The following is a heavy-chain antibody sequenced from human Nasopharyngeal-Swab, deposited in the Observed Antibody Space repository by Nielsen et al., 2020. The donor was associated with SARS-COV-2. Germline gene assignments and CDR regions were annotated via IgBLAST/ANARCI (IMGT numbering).Heavy chain of an antibody. V-gene: IGHV3-74*01. CDR3: ARDRSGETGTVGAD. CDR2: IRGDGRDP. Sequence: GESLKISCAASGFTFSTYWMHWVRQAPGKGLVWVSRIRGDGRDPSYADSVKSRFTISKDNAKNTMYLQINSLRADDTAMYFCARDRSGETGTVGADWGQGTLVTVSS. D-gene: IGHD1-7*01. J-gene: IGHJ4*02. CDR1: GFTFSTYW.